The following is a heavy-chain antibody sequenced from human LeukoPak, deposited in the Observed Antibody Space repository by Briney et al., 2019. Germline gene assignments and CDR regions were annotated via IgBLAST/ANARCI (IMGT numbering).Heavy chain of an antibody. CDR1: GGSISSYY. CDR3: ATKTKQPLGGAFDI. J-gene: IGHJ3*02. V-gene: IGHV4-59*01. D-gene: IGHD4-23*01. Sequence: SETLSLTCTVSGGSISSYYWSWIRQPPGKGLEWIGYIYYSGSTNYNPSLKSRVTISVDTSKNQFSLKLSSVTAADTAVYYCATKTKQPLGGAFDIWGQGTMVTVSS. CDR2: IYYSGST.